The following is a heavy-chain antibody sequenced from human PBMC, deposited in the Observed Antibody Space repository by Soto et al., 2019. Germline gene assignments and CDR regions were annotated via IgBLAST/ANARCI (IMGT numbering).Heavy chain of an antibody. CDR1: GFTFSDYY. CDR2: ISSSGSTI. Sequence: GGSLRLSCAASGFTFSDYYMSWIRQAPGKGLEWVSYISSSGSTIYYADSVKGRFTISRDNAKNSLYLQMNSLRAEDTAVYYCVATYGGTPARPYLDLWGQGTPVTVSS. J-gene: IGHJ4*02. CDR3: VATYGGTPARPYLDL. V-gene: IGHV3-11*01. D-gene: IGHD1-26*01.